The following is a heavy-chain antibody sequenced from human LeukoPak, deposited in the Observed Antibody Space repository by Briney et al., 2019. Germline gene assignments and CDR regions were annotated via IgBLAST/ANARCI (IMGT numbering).Heavy chain of an antibody. J-gene: IGHJ4*02. Sequence: QPGGSLRLSCAASGFTFSSYWMSWVRQAPGRGLEWVANIKQDGSDKYYVDSVKGRITISRDSAKNSLYLQMNSLRVEDTAVYYCARTSYYDGSGYYRPFDYWGQGTLVTVSS. V-gene: IGHV3-7*01. CDR3: ARTSYYDGSGYYRPFDY. CDR1: GFTFSSYW. D-gene: IGHD3-22*01. CDR2: IKQDGSDK.